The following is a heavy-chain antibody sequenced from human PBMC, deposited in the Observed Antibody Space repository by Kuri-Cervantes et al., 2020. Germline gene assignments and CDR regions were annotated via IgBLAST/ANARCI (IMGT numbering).Heavy chain of an antibody. D-gene: IGHD6-19*01. CDR1: GFSLSTSGVG. CDR3: AHAVGSGWYGWFDP. V-gene: IGHV2-5*02. Sequence: SGPTLVKPTQTLTLTCTFSGFSLSTSGVGVGWIRQPPGKALEWLALIYWDDDKRYSPSLKSRLTITKDTSKNQVVLTMTSMDPVDTATYYCAHAVGSGWYGWFDPWGQGTLVTVSS. CDR2: IYWDDDK. J-gene: IGHJ5*02.